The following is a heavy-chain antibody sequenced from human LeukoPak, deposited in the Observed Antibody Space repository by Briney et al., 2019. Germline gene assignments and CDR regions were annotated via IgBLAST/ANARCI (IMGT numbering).Heavy chain of an antibody. J-gene: IGHJ3*02. CDR3: ARVGVAVATDAFDI. CDR2: IKQDGSEK. V-gene: IGHV3-7*05. Sequence: GGSLRLSCAASGFTFSSHWMSWVRQAPGKGLEWVANIKQDGSEKYYVDSVKGRFTISRDNAKNSLYLQMNSLRDEDMAVYYCARVGVAVATDAFDIWGQGTMVTVSS. CDR1: GFTFSSHW. D-gene: IGHD6-19*01.